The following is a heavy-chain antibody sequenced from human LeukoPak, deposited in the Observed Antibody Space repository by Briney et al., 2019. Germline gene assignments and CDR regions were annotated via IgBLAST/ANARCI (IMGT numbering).Heavy chain of an antibody. J-gene: IGHJ4*02. V-gene: IGHV1-18*01. CDR2: ISAYNGNT. CDR1: GYTFTSYG. CDR3: ARGHGSSGLPLFDY. D-gene: IGHD3-22*01. Sequence: ASVKVSCKASGYTFTSYGISWVRQAPGQGLEWMGWISAYNGNTNYAQKLQGRVTMTTDTSASTAHMELRSLRSDDTAVYYCARGHGSSGLPLFDYWGQGTLVTVSS.